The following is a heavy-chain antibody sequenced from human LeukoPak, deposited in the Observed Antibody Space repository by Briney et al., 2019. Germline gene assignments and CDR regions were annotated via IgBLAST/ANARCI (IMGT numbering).Heavy chain of an antibody. CDR3: TRDLHYDFWSGYGPNN. CDR2: ISYDGSNK. CDR1: GFTFSSYA. Sequence: GGSLRLSCAASGFTFSSYAMHWVRQAPGKGLEWVAVISYDGSNKYYADSVKGRFTISRDNSKNTLYLQMNSLRAEDTALYYCTRDLHYDFWSGYGPNNWGQGTLVTVSS. J-gene: IGHJ4*02. V-gene: IGHV3-30-3*01. D-gene: IGHD3-3*01.